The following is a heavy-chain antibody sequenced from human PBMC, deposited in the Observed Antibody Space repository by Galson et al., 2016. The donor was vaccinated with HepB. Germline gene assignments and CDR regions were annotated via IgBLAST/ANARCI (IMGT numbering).Heavy chain of an antibody. CDR1: GFTFSNAW. V-gene: IGHV3-15*07. CDR3: TTVREWVLYSYYAMDV. D-gene: IGHD5-12*01. CDR2: IKSKPDGGTI. J-gene: IGHJ6*02. Sequence: SLRLSCAASGFTFSNAWMNWVRQAPGTGLEWVGRIKSKPDGGTIDYAAPVKGSFTISSDDSENTLYLEMNSLKTEDTALYYCTTVREWVLYSYYAMDVWGQGTTVTVSS.